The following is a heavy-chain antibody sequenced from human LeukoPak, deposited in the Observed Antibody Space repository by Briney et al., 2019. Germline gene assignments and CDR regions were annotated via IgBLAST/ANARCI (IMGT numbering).Heavy chain of an antibody. CDR3: ARVMSYYDGSGDYTGRGFDI. CDR1: GYTFTSFF. D-gene: IGHD3-22*01. CDR2: INPSDRST. V-gene: IGHV1-46*01. Sequence: ASVKVSCKASGYTFTSFFIHWMRQAPGQGLEWVGMINPSDRSTTYAQNFQGRVTMTRDTSTNTLYMYLSSLRPGDTAVYYCARVMSYYDGSGDYTGRGFDIWGQGTLVTVSA. J-gene: IGHJ3*02.